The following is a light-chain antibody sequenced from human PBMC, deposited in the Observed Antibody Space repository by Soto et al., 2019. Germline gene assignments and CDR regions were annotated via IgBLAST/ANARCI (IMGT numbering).Light chain of an antibody. CDR3: LQHYNYPRT. CDR1: QGIRND. Sequence: IQMTQSPSTLPASVGDRVTITCRASQGIRNDLGWYQQKPGKAPKLLIYGASRLQSGVPSRFSGSGSGTDFTLTISSLQPEDFGTYYCLQHYNYPRTFGQGTKVDIK. J-gene: IGKJ1*01. V-gene: IGKV1-6*01. CDR2: GAS.